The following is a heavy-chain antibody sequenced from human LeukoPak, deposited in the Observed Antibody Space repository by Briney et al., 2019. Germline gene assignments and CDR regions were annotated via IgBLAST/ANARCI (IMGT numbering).Heavy chain of an antibody. D-gene: IGHD3-22*01. CDR1: GFTFSSSA. CDR2: ISSSSTTI. V-gene: IGHV3-48*01. CDR3: ARVLHKRNYDSSVYYGY. Sequence: GGSLRLSCAASGFTFSSSAMSWVRQAPGKGLEWVSYISSSSTTIYYADSVKGRFTISRDNAKNSLYLQMNSLRAEDTAVYYCARVLHKRNYDSSVYYGYWGQGTLVTVSS. J-gene: IGHJ4*02.